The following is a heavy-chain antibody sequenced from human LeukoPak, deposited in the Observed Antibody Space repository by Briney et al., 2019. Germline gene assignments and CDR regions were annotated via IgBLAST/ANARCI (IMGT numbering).Heavy chain of an antibody. CDR1: QFGFSSYW. V-gene: IGHV3-7*05. CDR3: ARTPAYCGGDCYSTFDY. CDR2: IKRDGSEK. Sequence: GGSLRLSCAASQFGFSSYWMSWVRQAPGKGLEWVANIKRDGSEKYYVDSVKGRFTISRDNAKNSLYLQMNSLRAEDTAVYYCARTPAYCGGDCYSTFDYWGQGTLVTVSS. D-gene: IGHD2-21*02. J-gene: IGHJ4*02.